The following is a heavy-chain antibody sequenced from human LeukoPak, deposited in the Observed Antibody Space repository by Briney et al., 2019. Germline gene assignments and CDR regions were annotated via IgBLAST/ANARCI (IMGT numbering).Heavy chain of an antibody. CDR1: GYTFTSYD. J-gene: IGHJ3*02. Sequence: EAPVKVSCKASGYTFTSYDINWVRQATGQGLEWMGWMNPNSGNTGYAQKFQGRVTMTRNTSISTAYMELSSLRSEDTAVYYCARGRSRRITIFGVVPDAFDIWGQGTTVTVSS. CDR3: ARGRSRRITIFGVVPDAFDI. V-gene: IGHV1-8*01. D-gene: IGHD3-3*01. CDR2: MNPNSGNT.